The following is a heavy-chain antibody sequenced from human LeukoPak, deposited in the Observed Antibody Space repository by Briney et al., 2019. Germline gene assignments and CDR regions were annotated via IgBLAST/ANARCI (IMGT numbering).Heavy chain of an antibody. CDR2: ISSSSNYI. CDR1: GFSFSGYT. J-gene: IGHJ4*02. D-gene: IGHD3-3*02. V-gene: IGHV3-21*01. CDR3: ARELVLDY. Sequence: GGSLRLSCAASGFSFSGYTMNWVRQAPGKGLEWVSSISSSSNYIYYADSVKGRFTISRDNAKNSLYLQMNSLRAEDTAVYYCARELVLDYWGQGTLVTVSS.